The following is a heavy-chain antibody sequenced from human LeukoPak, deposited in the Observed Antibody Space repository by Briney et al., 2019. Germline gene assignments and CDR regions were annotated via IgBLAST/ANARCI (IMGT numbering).Heavy chain of an antibody. J-gene: IGHJ4*02. CDR1: GFTFSRYA. CDR2: ISTSGGTT. CDR3: AKGDNRASRGWSNDY. Sequence: PGGSLRLSCVASGFTFSRYAMSWVRQAPGKGLEWVSGISTSGGTTYYADSVKGRFTISRDNSKSTLYLLMSSLRAGDTAIYYCAKGDNRASRGWSNDYWGQGTLVSVSS. D-gene: IGHD6-19*01. V-gene: IGHV3-23*01.